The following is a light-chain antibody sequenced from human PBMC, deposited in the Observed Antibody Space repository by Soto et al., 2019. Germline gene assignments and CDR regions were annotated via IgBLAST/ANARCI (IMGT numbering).Light chain of an antibody. V-gene: IGLV2-14*03. CDR1: SSDVGRYKL. J-gene: IGLJ2*01. CDR3: SSYTTSTTLI. CDR2: DVT. Sequence: QSALTQPASVSGSPGQSITISCTRTSSDVGRYKLVSWYQQHPGKAPKLMIYDVTNRPSGVSNRFSGSKSGNTASLTISGLQAEDAADYYCSSYTTSTTLIFGGGTKLTVL.